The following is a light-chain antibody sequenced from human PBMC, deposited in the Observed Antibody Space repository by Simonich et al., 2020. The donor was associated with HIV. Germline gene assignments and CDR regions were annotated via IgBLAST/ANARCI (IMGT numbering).Light chain of an antibody. CDR3: QQYNNWPPAT. V-gene: IGKV3-15*01. CDR1: QSVNSN. CDR2: GAS. J-gene: IGKJ4*01. Sequence: EIVMTQSPVTLSVSPGERATLSCRASQSVNSNLAWYQQQPGQAPRLLIYGASTRATGIPARFSGSGSGTQFTLTISSMQSEDFAVYYCQQYNNWPPATFGGGTKVDIK.